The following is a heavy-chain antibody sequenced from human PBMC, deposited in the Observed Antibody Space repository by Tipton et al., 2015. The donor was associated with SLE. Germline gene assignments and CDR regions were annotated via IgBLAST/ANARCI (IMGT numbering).Heavy chain of an antibody. V-gene: IGHV4-61*01. CDR3: AREYEVWASFDY. CDR2: IYYSGPT. CDR1: SGSVSSGSYY. J-gene: IGHJ4*02. D-gene: IGHD1-26*01. Sequence: TLSLTCTVSSGSVSSGSYYWSWIRQPPGKGLEWIGYIYYSGPTNFNPSLKTRVTMSVDTSKNQFSLKLSSVTAADTAVYYCAREYEVWASFDYWGQGTLVTVSS.